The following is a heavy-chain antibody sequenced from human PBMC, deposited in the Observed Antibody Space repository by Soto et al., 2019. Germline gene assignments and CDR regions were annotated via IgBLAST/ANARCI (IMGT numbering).Heavy chain of an antibody. Sequence: KPSETLSVTCTVSGGSISSGDYYWSWIRQPPGKGLEWIGYIYYSGSTYYNPSLKSRVTISVDTSKNQFSLKLSSVTAADTAVYYCARAENTSMSRGAFDIWGQGTMVTVSS. D-gene: IGHD5-18*01. CDR2: IYYSGST. CDR1: GGSISSGDYY. V-gene: IGHV4-30-4*01. CDR3: ARAENTSMSRGAFDI. J-gene: IGHJ3*02.